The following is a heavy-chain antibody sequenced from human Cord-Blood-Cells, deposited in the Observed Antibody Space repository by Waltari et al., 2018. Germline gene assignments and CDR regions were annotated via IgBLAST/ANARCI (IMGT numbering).Heavy chain of an antibody. V-gene: IGHV4-34*01. CDR1: GGSFSGYY. D-gene: IGHD2-2*02. J-gene: IGHJ5*02. Sequence: QVQLQQWGAGLLKPSETLSLTCAVYGGSFSGYYWSWIRQPPGKGLEWIGEIHHRGSTNYHASLKSRVTISVDTSKNQFSRKLSSVTAADTAVYYCARGLVVVVPAAIGWFDPWGQGTLVTVSS. CDR3: ARGLVVVVPAAIGWFDP. CDR2: IHHRGST.